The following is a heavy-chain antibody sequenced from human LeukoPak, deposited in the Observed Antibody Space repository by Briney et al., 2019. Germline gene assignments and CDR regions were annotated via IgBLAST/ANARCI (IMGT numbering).Heavy chain of an antibody. V-gene: IGHV5-51*01. CDR2: IYPGDSDT. J-gene: IGHJ2*01. CDR3: ARRAPDYWYFDL. CDR1: GYNLVTSW. Sequence: GESLKISCKGSGYNLVTSWIGWVRQMPGKGQEWMGIIYPGDSDTRYSPSFQGQVTISADKSISTAYLQWNSLKASDTAIYYCARRAPDYWYFDLWGRGTLVSVSS.